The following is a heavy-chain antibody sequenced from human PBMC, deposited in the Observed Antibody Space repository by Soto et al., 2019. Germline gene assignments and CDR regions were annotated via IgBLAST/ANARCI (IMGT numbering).Heavy chain of an antibody. D-gene: IGHD6-13*01. V-gene: IGHV3-23*01. J-gene: IGHJ4*02. CDR3: ATENGYSSSWFEFDY. Sequence: EVQLLESGGAWLQPGGSLKLSCAASGSTFSSNAMSWFGRAPGKGLEWVSAISGSGGSTYYPDPGKGRFTISRDNSKNTLYLQMNSLRAEDTAVYYCATENGYSSSWFEFDYWGQGTLVTVSS. CDR2: ISGSGGST. CDR1: GSTFSSNA.